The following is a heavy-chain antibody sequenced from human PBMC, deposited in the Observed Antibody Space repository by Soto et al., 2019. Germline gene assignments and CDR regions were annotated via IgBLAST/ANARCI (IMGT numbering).Heavy chain of an antibody. J-gene: IGHJ6*02. CDR3: AREQVYSSSWFFLAYYYYGMDV. CDR1: GYTFTSYG. D-gene: IGHD6-13*01. V-gene: IGHV1-18*04. Sequence: ASVKVSCKASGYTFTSYGISWVRQAPGQGLEWMGWISAYNGNTNYAQKLQGRVTMTTDTSTSTAYMELRSLRSDDTAVYYCAREQVYSSSWFFLAYYYYGMDVWGQGTTVTVSS. CDR2: ISAYNGNT.